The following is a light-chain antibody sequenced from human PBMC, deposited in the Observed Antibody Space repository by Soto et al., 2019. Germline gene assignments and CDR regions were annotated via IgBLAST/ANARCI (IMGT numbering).Light chain of an antibody. Sequence: QSVLTQPPSVSGAPGQRVTISCTGSSSNIGAGYGVHWYIQLPGTAPKLLVYGDSNRPSGVPDRFSGSKSDTSASLAITGLQAEDEADYYCASWDDNLNGGVFGGGTKLTVL. CDR2: GDS. V-gene: IGLV1-40*01. CDR3: ASWDDNLNGGV. J-gene: IGLJ3*02. CDR1: SSNIGAGYG.